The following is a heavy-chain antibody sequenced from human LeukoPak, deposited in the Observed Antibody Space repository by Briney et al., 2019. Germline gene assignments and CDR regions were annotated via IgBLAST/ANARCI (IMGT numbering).Heavy chain of an antibody. J-gene: IGHJ4*02. CDR1: GYTFTDHF. V-gene: IGHV1-2*02. CDR3: ARLGIAAAPHS. Sequence: ASEKVSCKASGYTFTDHFLHWVRQAPGQGLEWMGWINPNSGGTNYAQKFQGRVTMTRDTSISTAYMELSRLRSDDTAVYYCARLGIAAAPHSWGQGTLVTVSS. D-gene: IGHD6-13*01. CDR2: INPNSGGT.